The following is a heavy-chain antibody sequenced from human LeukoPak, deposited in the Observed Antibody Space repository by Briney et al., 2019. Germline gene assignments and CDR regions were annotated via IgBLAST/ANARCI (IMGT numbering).Heavy chain of an antibody. Sequence: GASVKVSCKASGGTFSSYAISWVRQAPGQGLEWMGRIIPILGIANYAQKFQGRVTITADKSTSTAYMELSGLRSEDTAVYYCARVRVYGNSTFDYWGQGTLVTVSS. D-gene: IGHD3-10*01. CDR3: ARVRVYGNSTFDY. J-gene: IGHJ4*02. V-gene: IGHV1-69*04. CDR1: GGTFSSYA. CDR2: IIPILGIA.